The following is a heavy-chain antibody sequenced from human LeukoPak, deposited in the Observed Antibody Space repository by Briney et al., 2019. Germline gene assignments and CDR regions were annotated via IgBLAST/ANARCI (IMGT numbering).Heavy chain of an antibody. J-gene: IGHJ5*02. CDR2: INHSGST. Sequence: SETLSLTSAVYGGSFSGYYWSWIRQPPGKGLEWIGEINHSGSTNYNPSLKSRVTISVDTSKNQFSLKLSSVTAADTAVYYCARDKTSTWEYNWFDPWGQGTLVTVSS. CDR3: ARDKTSTWEYNWFDP. CDR1: GGSFSGYY. D-gene: IGHD1-26*01. V-gene: IGHV4-34*01.